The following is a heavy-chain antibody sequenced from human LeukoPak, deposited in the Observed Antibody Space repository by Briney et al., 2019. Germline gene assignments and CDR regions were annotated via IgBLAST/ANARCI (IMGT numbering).Heavy chain of an antibody. CDR2: INTNTGNP. V-gene: IGHV7-4-1*02. CDR1: GYTFTSYA. D-gene: IGHD6-13*01. Sequence: ASVKVSCKASGYTFTSYAMNWVRQSPGQGLEWMGWINTNTGNPTYVQGFTGRFVFSLYTSVSTAYLQISSLKAEDTAVYYCARESPLGSSSWASDAFDIWGQGTMVTVSS. CDR3: ARESPLGSSSWASDAFDI. J-gene: IGHJ3*02.